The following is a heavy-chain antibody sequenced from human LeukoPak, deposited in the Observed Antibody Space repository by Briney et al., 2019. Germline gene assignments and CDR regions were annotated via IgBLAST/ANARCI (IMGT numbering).Heavy chain of an antibody. CDR3: AKGYYYDSSGYSHFDY. Sequence: PGGSLRLSCAASGFTFSTFGMHWVRQAPGKGLEWVAFIRNDGSNKKYADSVKGRFTISRDNSKNTLYLQMNSLRAEDTAVYYCAKGYYYDSSGYSHFDYWGQGTLVTVSS. CDR1: GFTFSTFG. CDR2: IRNDGSNK. D-gene: IGHD3-22*01. V-gene: IGHV3-30*02. J-gene: IGHJ4*02.